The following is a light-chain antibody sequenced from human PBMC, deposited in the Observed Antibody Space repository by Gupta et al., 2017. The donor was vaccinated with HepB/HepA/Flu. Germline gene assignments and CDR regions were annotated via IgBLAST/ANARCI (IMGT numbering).Light chain of an antibody. CDR3: MQALQTPFT. J-gene: IGKJ3*01. CDR1: QSLLHSNGYTY. Sequence: DIVMTQSPLSLPVTPGEPDSISCRSSQSLLHSNGYTYLDWYLQKPGQSPQLLIYLGSNRASGVPDRFSGSGSGTDFTLKISRVEAEDVGVYYCMQALQTPFTFGPGTKVDIK. CDR2: LGS. V-gene: IGKV2-28*01.